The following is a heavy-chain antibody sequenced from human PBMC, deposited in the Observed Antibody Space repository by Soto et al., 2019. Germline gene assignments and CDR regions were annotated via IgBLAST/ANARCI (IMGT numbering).Heavy chain of an antibody. CDR1: GGSISNSDYY. V-gene: IGHV4-39*01. CDR2: IYYSGTN. J-gene: IGHJ4*02. Sequence: QLQLQESGPGLVKPSETLSLTCTVSGGSISNSDYYWGWIRQSPGKGLEWIGSIYYSGTNFYDPSLRIRLSMSVDTSKYQFSLWLNSVTAADTAVYYCARQARGTTWSDFDYWSQGTLVTVSS. D-gene: IGHD1-7*01. CDR3: ARQARGTTWSDFDY.